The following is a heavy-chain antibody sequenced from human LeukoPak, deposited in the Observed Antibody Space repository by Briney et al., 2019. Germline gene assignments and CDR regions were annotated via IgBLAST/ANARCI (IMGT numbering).Heavy chain of an antibody. Sequence: GSSLRLSCAASGFILSNHWMTWVRQAPGKGPEWVANINKDGSEKYYVDSVKGRFTISRDNAKNSLYLQMNSLRAEDTALYYCARDMTITGADDYWGQGTRVTVSS. CDR2: INKDGSEK. CDR3: ARDMTITGADDY. J-gene: IGHJ4*02. CDR1: GFILSNHW. D-gene: IGHD6-13*01. V-gene: IGHV3-7*01.